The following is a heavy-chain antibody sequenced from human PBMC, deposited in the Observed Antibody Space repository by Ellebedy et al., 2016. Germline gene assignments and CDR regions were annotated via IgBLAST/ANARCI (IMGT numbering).Heavy chain of an antibody. J-gene: IGHJ4*02. Sequence: SETLSLTXSVSDGSVDTYYWTWIRQSPGKGLEWIGYVFYGGSTKYNPSLRSRVTISLDTSKNQFSLKVTSVAAADTAVYYCATLTIPGGSDYWGQGILVIVSS. D-gene: IGHD3-3*01. CDR1: DGSVDTYY. V-gene: IGHV4-59*02. CDR2: VFYGGST. CDR3: ATLTIPGGSDY.